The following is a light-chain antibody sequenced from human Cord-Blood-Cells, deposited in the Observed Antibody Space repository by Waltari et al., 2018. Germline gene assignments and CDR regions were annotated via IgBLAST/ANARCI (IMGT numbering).Light chain of an antibody. V-gene: IGLV3-25*03. CDR1: ALPKQY. J-gene: IGLJ3*02. CDR3: QSADSSGTYWV. CDR2: KDS. Sequence: SYELTQPPSVSVSPGQTARITCSGDALPKQYAYWYQQKPGQAPVLVIYKDSERPSGIPERCSGCSSVTTVTLTISGVQAEDEADYYCQSADSSGTYWVFGGGTKLTVL.